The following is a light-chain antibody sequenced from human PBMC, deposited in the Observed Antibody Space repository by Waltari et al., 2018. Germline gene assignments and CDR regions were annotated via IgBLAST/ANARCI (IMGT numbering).Light chain of an antibody. V-gene: IGKV2-28*01. J-gene: IGKJ4*01. CDR3: MQALQTPLT. CDR2: LGS. Sequence: DIVMTQSPLSLPVTPGEPASISCSSSQSLLHVNGYNYLDWYLQKPGQSPQLLIYLGSNLASGVPDRFSGSGSGTDFTLKISRVEAEDVGVYYCMQALQTPLTFGGGTKVEIK. CDR1: QSLLHVNGYNY.